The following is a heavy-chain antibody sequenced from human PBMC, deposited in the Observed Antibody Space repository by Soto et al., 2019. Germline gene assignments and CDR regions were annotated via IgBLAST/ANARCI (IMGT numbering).Heavy chain of an antibody. D-gene: IGHD5-18*01. J-gene: IGHJ4*02. CDR3: AKDIVRYTYGACDY. V-gene: IGHV3-7*01. Sequence: PGGSLRLSCAASGFTFSSYWMSWVRQAPGKGLEWVANIKQDGSEKYYVDSVKGRFTISRDNSKNTLYLQMNSPRVEDTAVYYCAKDIVRYTYGACDYWGRGALVTVSS. CDR2: IKQDGSEK. CDR1: GFTFSSYW.